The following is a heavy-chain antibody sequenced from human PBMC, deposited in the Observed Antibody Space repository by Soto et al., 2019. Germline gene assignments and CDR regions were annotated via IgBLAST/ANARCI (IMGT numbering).Heavy chain of an antibody. CDR3: ARDWGVYDSDIGTHNPHLDS. J-gene: IGHJ4*02. V-gene: IGHV3-48*02. CDR1: GFTFSSNG. Sequence: EVQLVESGGGLVQPGGSLRLSCEASGFTFSSNGMNWVRQAPGKGLEWVSFIIIGGSTINYADAVRGRFTISRDKAKNTLYLQMNILRDEDTAVYYCARDWGVYDSDIGTHNPHLDSWGQGTLVTVSS. D-gene: IGHD3-22*01. CDR2: IIIGGSTI.